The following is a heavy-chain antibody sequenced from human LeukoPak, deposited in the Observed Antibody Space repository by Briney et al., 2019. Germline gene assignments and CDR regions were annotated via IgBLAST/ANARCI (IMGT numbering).Heavy chain of an antibody. CDR1: GGSISSSHYY. V-gene: IGHV4-39*01. CDR2: IYYSGTT. CDR3: ARQISDYYYYYIDV. Sequence: SETLSLTCTVSGGSISSSHYYWGWIRQPPGKGLEWIGTIYYSGTTYYNPSLESRVTMSEDKSKNQFSLTLRSVTATDTAVYYCARQISDYYYYYIDVWGKGTTVTVSS. D-gene: IGHD3-3*01. J-gene: IGHJ6*03.